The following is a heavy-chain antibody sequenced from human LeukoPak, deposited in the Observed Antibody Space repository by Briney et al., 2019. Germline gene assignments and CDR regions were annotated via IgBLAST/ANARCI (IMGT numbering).Heavy chain of an antibody. CDR2: IYSGGTT. Sequence: GGSLRLSCAASGFTVSTNYMNWVRQAPGKGLEWVSVIYSGGTTYYADSVKGRFTISRDNSKNTLFLQMNSLRAEDTAVYYCAKNMIVVVSWFDAWGQGTLVTVSS. CDR1: GFTVSTNY. D-gene: IGHD3-22*01. J-gene: IGHJ5*02. V-gene: IGHV3-53*01. CDR3: AKNMIVVVSWFDA.